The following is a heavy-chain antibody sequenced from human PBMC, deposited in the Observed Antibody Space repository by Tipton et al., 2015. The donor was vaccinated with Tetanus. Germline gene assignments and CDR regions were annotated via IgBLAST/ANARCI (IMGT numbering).Heavy chain of an antibody. Sequence: SLRLSCADSGFTVSGNYISWVRQAPGKGLEWVSGIAGTAGSTYYRDSVRGRFTVSRDNVGNTLYLQMNSLRAEDTARYYCAKAKTWASLWFGDVWGPGTRVIVSS. CDR2: IAGTAGST. CDR3: AKAKTWASLWFGDV. V-gene: IGHV3-53*01. CDR1: GFTVSGNY. J-gene: IGHJ4*02. D-gene: IGHD3-10*01.